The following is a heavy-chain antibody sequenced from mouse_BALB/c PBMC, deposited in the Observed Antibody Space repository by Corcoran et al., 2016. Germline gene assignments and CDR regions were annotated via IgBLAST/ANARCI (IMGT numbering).Heavy chain of an antibody. V-gene: IGHV9-4*02. D-gene: IGHD2-3*01. CDR3: ASNGDGYYYFDY. Sequence: QIQLVQSGPELKKPGETVRFSCKASGYTFTTAGMQWVHKLPGKGLKWIVWINTHSGVPKYAEDLKGRFAFSLETSASTAYLQISNLKNEDTATYFCASNGDGYYYFDYWGQGTTLAVSS. J-gene: IGHJ2*01. CDR2: INTHSGVP. CDR1: GYTFTTAG.